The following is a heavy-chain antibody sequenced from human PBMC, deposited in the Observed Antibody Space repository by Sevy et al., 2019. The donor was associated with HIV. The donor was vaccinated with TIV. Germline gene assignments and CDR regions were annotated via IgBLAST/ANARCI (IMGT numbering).Heavy chain of an antibody. D-gene: IGHD3-9*01. CDR3: AKSAGRGDYNQYFDY. J-gene: IGHJ4*02. V-gene: IGHV3-23*01. Sequence: GGSLRLSCAASGFTFSSCAMSWVCQAPGKGLEWVSGISGSGGTTYYTDSLKGRFTISRDNSKNTLYLQMNSLRAEDTAVYYCAKSAGRGDYNQYFDYWGQGTLVTVSS. CDR2: ISGSGGTT. CDR1: GFTFSSCA.